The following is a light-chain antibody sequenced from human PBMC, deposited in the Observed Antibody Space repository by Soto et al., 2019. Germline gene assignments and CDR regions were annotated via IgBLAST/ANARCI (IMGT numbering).Light chain of an antibody. CDR1: QSISSF. J-gene: IGKJ1*01. Sequence: DIQITQSPSSLSASVGDRVTNTFRASQSISSFLTWYQQKAGKAPKLLIYAASSLQSGVPSRFSGSGSGTEFTLTISRLQPDDVATYYCLQYSSHSWTFGQGTKVDIK. CDR3: LQYSSHSWT. V-gene: IGKV1-39*01. CDR2: AAS.